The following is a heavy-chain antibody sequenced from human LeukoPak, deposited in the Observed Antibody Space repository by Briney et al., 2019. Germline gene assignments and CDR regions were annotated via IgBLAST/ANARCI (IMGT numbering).Heavy chain of an antibody. V-gene: IGHV4-59*01. J-gene: IGHJ4*02. CDR1: GGSISSYY. CDR3: ARLSGDYYDSSGYLDY. Sequence: SETLSLTCTVSGGSISSYYWSWIRQPPGKGLEWIGYIYYSGSTNYNPSLKSRVTISVDTSKNQFPLKLSSVTAADTAVYYCARLSGDYYDSSGYLDYWGQGTLSPSPQ. D-gene: IGHD3-22*01. CDR2: IYYSGST.